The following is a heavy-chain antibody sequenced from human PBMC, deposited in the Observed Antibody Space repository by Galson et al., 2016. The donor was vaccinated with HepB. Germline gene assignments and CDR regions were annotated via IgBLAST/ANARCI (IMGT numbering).Heavy chain of an antibody. CDR1: GFTFSTYS. CDR3: ARDTAFYARASGMDV. CDR2: ISDTSRAI. J-gene: IGHJ6*02. D-gene: IGHD3-16*01. Sequence: SLRLSCAASGFTFSTYSMNWVRQAPGKGLEWISYISDTSRAIHYADSVKGRFTISRDNGKNSLYLQMNSLRDEDTAIYYCARDTAFYARASGMDVWGQGTTVTVSS. V-gene: IGHV3-48*02.